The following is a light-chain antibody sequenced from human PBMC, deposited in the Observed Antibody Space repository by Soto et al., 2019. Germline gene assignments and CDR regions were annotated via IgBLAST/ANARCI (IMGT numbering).Light chain of an antibody. CDR3: QHYYNWPRT. V-gene: IGKV3-15*01. J-gene: IGKJ1*01. Sequence: EIVLTQSPATLSLSPGERATLSCRASQSISSSLAWYQQKPGQAPRLLIYGASTRATGIPGRFSGSGSGTEFTLTISSLQSEDFAVYYCQHYYNWPRTFGQGTKVDIK. CDR1: QSISSS. CDR2: GAS.